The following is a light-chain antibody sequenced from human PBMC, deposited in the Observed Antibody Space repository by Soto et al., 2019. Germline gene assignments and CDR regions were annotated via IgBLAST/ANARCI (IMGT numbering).Light chain of an antibody. J-gene: IGKJ4*01. CDR3: QQRSNWPLT. V-gene: IGKV3-11*01. CDR2: DAS. Sequence: EIVLTQSPATLSLSPGERATLSCRASQSFSSYLAWYQQNPGQAPRLLIYDASNRATGIPARFSGSGSGTDFTLTISSLEPEDFAVYYCQQRSNWPLTFGGGTKVEIK. CDR1: QSFSSY.